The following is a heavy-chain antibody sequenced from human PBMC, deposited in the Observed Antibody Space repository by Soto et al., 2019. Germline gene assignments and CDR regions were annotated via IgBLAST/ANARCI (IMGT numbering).Heavy chain of an antibody. Sequence: PGESLKISCKGSGYSFTSYWISWVRQMPGKGLEWMGRIDPSDSYTNYSPSFQGHVTISADKSISTAYLQGSSLKASDTAMYYCARHDYYDSSGYYYLLDYWGQGTLVTVSS. CDR3: ARHDYYDSSGYYYLLDY. J-gene: IGHJ4*02. D-gene: IGHD3-22*01. V-gene: IGHV5-10-1*01. CDR2: IDPSDSYT. CDR1: GYSFTSYW.